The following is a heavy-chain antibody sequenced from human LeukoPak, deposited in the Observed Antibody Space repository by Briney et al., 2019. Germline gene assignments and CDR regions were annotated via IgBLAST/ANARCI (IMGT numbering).Heavy chain of an antibody. CDR1: GYTFTSYY. V-gene: IGHV1-46*01. CDR3: ARESPSSGFDY. D-gene: IGHD6-6*01. J-gene: IGHJ4*02. Sequence: GASVKVSCKASGYTFTSYYMHWVRQAPGQGLEWMGIINPSGGSTSYAQKFRGRVTMTRDMSTSTVYMELSSLRSEDTAVYYCARESPSSGFDYWGQGTLVTVSS. CDR2: INPSGGST.